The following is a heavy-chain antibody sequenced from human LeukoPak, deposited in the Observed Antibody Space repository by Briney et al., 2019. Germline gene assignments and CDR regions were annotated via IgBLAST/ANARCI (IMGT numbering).Heavy chain of an antibody. V-gene: IGHV4-59*01. D-gene: IGHD3-3*01. Sequence: SETLSLTCTVSGGSISSYYWSWIRQPPGKGLEWFGYIYYSGSTNYNPSLKSRVTISVDTSKNQFSLKLSSVTAADTAVYYCARNKDFWSGHGVFDYWGQGTLVTVSS. CDR2: IYYSGST. CDR1: GGSISSYY. CDR3: ARNKDFWSGHGVFDY. J-gene: IGHJ4*02.